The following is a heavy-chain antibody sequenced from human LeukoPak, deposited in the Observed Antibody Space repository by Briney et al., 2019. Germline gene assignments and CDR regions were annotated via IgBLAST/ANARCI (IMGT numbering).Heavy chain of an antibody. CDR1: GFTVSSNY. J-gene: IGHJ4*02. CDR2: IWFGGSNI. CDR3: AKEGSIGTTTYFDY. Sequence: GGSLRLSCAASGFTVSSNYMSWVRQAPGKGLEWVAVIWFGGSNIYYADSVKGRFTISRDNSKNTLYLQMNSLRAEDTAVYYCAKEGSIGTTTYFDYWGQGTLVTVSS. V-gene: IGHV3-30*02. D-gene: IGHD3-22*01.